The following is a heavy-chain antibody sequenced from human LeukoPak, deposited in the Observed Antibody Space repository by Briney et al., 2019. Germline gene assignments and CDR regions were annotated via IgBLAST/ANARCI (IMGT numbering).Heavy chain of an antibody. D-gene: IGHD3-10*01. CDR1: GFTFSSYA. CDR2: ISGSGGST. J-gene: IGHJ4*02. CDR3: AKVLPPMVRGPYYFDY. V-gene: IGHV3-23*01. Sequence: PGGSLRLSCAASGFTFSSYAMSWVRQAPGKGLEWVSAISGSGGSTYYADSVKGWFTISRDNSKNTLYLQMNSLRAEDTAVYYCAKVLPPMVRGPYYFDYWGQGTLVTVSS.